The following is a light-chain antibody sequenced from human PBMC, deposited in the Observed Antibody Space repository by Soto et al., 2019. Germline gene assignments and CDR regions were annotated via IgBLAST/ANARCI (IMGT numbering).Light chain of an antibody. CDR1: QSIGSD. CDR3: QQYNNWPPWT. CDR2: GAS. J-gene: IGKJ1*01. Sequence: EIVMTQSPATLSVSPGERAILSCRASQSIGSDLAWYQQKPGQAPRLLIYGASTRATGIPARLGGSGSGTGFTLTISSLQSEDFAVYYCQQYNNWPPWTFGQGTKVEI. V-gene: IGKV3-15*01.